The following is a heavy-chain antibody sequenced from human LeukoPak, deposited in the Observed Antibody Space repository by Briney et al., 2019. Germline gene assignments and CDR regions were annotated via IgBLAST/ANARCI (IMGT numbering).Heavy chain of an antibody. CDR1: GYTFTSYD. Sequence: ASVKVSCKASGYTFTSYDINWVRQATGQGLEWMGWMNPNSGNTGYAQKFQGRVTMTRNTSISTAYMELSSLRSEDTAVYYCARXKGGYSYGADAFDIWGXGTMVXXSS. CDR3: ARXKGGYSYGADAFDI. CDR2: MNPNSGNT. D-gene: IGHD5-18*01. J-gene: IGHJ3*02. V-gene: IGHV1-8*01.